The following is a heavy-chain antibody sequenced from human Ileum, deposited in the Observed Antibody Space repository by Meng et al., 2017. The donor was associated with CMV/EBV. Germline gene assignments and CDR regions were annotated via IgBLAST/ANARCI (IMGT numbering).Heavy chain of an antibody. Sequence: SGYPFSSSGISWLRQAPGHGLEWIGWISVQNGDTNFPQKFQDRVTLTTDTSTSTAYMELRNLRSDDTAVYYCARDWEFRGNGVITDYWGQGTLVTVSS. CDR1: GYPFSSSG. D-gene: IGHD3-10*01. CDR3: ARDWEFRGNGVITDY. J-gene: IGHJ4*02. CDR2: ISVQNGDT. V-gene: IGHV1-18*04.